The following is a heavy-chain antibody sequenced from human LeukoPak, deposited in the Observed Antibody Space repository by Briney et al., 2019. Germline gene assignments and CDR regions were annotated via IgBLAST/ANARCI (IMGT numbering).Heavy chain of an antibody. CDR3: ARGWTVTTYDAFDL. CDR1: GFTFSSYA. V-gene: IGHV3-30*14. CDR2: ISYDGSNK. D-gene: IGHD4-17*01. Sequence: HSGGSLRLSCAASGFTFSSYAMHWVRQAPGKGLEWVAVISYDGSNKYYADSVKGRFTISRDNSKNTLYLQMNNLRAEDTAVYYCARGWTVTTYDAFDLWGPGTMVTVSS. J-gene: IGHJ3*01.